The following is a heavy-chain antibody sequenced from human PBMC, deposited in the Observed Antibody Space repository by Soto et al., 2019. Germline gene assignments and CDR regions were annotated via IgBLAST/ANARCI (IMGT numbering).Heavy chain of an antibody. CDR1: GFTFSSYG. V-gene: IGHV3-33*01. CDR2: IWYDGSNK. Sequence: PGGSLRLSCAASGFTFSSYGVHWVRQAPGKGLEWVAVIWYDGSNKYYADSVKGRFTISRDNSKNTLYLQMNSLRAEDTAVYYCARDLLVTTVVYGMDVWGQGTTVTVSS. D-gene: IGHD4-17*01. J-gene: IGHJ6*02. CDR3: ARDLLVTTVVYGMDV.